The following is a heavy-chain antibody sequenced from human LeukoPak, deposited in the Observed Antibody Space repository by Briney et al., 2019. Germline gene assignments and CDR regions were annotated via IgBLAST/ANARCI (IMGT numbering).Heavy chain of an antibody. Sequence: ASVKVSCKASGYTFTSYDINWVRQATGQGLEWMGWMNPNSGNTGYAQKFQGRVTMTRNTSISTAYMELSSLRSEDTAVYYCAGWEPSYYYDSSGYHGMDVWGQGTTVTVSS. CDR3: AGWEPSYYYDSSGYHGMDV. D-gene: IGHD3-22*01. V-gene: IGHV1-8*01. CDR1: GYTFTSYD. CDR2: MNPNSGNT. J-gene: IGHJ6*02.